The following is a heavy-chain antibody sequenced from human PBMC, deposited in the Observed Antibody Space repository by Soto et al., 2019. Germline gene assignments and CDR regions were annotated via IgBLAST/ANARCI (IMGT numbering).Heavy chain of an antibody. D-gene: IGHD6-19*01. CDR2: IVVGSGNT. CDR1: GFTFTSSA. J-gene: IGHJ4*02. Sequence: GPEVKKPGTSVKVSCKASGFTFTSSAVQWVRQARGQRLEWIGWIVVGSGNTNYAQKFQERVTITRDMSTSTAYMELSSLRSEDTAVYYCAAAPDSSGWYGVYWGQGTLVTVSS. CDR3: AAAPDSSGWYGVY. V-gene: IGHV1-58*01.